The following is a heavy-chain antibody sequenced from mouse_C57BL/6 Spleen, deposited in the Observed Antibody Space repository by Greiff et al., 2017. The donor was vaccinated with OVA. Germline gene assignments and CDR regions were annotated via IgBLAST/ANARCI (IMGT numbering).Heavy chain of an antibody. J-gene: IGHJ2*01. Sequence: VHVKQSGPELVKPGASVKISCKASGYSFTDYNMNWVKQSNGKSLEWIGVINPNYGTTSYNQKFKGKATLTVDQSSSTAYMQLNSLTSEDSAVYYCARGSLDPPYYFDYWGQGTTLTVSS. CDR2: INPNYGTT. CDR1: GYSFTDYN. V-gene: IGHV1-39*01. CDR3: ARGSLDPPYYFDY.